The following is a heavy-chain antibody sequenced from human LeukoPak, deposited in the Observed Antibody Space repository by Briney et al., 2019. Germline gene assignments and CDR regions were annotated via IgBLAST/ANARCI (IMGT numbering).Heavy chain of an antibody. V-gene: IGHV3-23*01. J-gene: IGHJ3*02. CDR3: AKDSTKGPFGSFSSSTGGGAFDI. CDR2: ISGSGGST. Sequence: GGSLRLSCAASGVTFSSYAMSWVRQAPGKGLEWVSAISGSGGSTYYADSVKGRFTISRDNSKNTLYLQMNSLRAEDRAVYYWAKDSTKGPFGSFSSSTGGGAFDIWGQGTMVTVSS. CDR1: GVTFSSYA. D-gene: IGHD2-2*01.